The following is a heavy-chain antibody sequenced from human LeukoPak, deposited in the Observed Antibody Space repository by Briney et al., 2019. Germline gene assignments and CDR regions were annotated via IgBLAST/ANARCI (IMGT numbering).Heavy chain of an antibody. CDR2: IRYDGSNK. CDR3: ARMKYQPLPSDY. Sequence: GGSLRLSCAASGFTFSSYGIHWVRQAPGKGLEWVAFIRYDGSNKYYADSVKGRFTISRDNSKNTLYLQMNSLRAEDTAVYYCARMKYQPLPSDYWGQGTLVTVSS. D-gene: IGHD2-2*01. CDR1: GFTFSSYG. V-gene: IGHV3-30*02. J-gene: IGHJ4*02.